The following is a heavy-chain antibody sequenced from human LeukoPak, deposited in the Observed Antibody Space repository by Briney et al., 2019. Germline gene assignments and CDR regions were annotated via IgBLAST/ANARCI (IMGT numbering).Heavy chain of an antibody. CDR2: ISCKAYGGTT. CDR1: GFSCGVHA. CDR3: TRGPILLWIHNGMDV. V-gene: IGHV3-49*05. J-gene: IGHJ6*02. D-gene: IGHD2/OR15-2a*01. Sequence: NPGGPLTLSCSASGFSCGVHAMRWLAQAQGMGLVGVVFISCKAYGGTTEYAASVEGRFTISRDDSRGIAYLQMNSLRTEDTAFYYCTRGPILLWIHNGMDVWGQGTTVTVSS.